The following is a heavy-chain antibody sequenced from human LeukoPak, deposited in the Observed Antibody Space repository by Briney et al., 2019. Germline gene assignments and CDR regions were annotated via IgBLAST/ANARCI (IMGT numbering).Heavy chain of an antibody. Sequence: SETLSLTCTVSGGSISSHYWSWIRQPPGKGLEWIGYICYSGSTDYNPSLKSRVTISVDTSKNQFSLKLSSVTAADTAVYYCARGGAGLYYYMDVWGKGTTVTVSS. CDR1: GGSISSHY. CDR2: ICYSGST. CDR3: ARGGAGLYYYMDV. J-gene: IGHJ6*03. V-gene: IGHV4-59*11.